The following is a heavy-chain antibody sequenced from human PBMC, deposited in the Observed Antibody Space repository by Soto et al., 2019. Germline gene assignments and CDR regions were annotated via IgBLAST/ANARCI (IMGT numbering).Heavy chain of an antibody. D-gene: IGHD5-18*01. J-gene: IGHJ4*02. V-gene: IGHV3-23*01. CDR1: GFTFSSYA. CDR3: AKDLTAMVTLTTFDN. Sequence: HPGGSLRLSCAASGFTFSSYAMSWVRQAPGKGLEWVSAISSSGGSTYYADSVKGRFTISRDNSKNTLYLQMNSLRAEDTAVYYCAKDLTAMVTLTTFDNWGQGTLVTVSS. CDR2: ISSSGGST.